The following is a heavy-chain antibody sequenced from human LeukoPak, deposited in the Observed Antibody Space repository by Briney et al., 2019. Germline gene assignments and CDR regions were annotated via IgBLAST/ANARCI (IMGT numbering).Heavy chain of an antibody. Sequence: GGSLRLSCVVSGFNSEDHAMHWVRQAPGKGLEWVSGIYWSSSGTGYADSVKGRFTVSRDSAKNSLYLQMNSLRPEDTAVYYCARGPSSNWSGLDFWGQGTLLTVSS. CDR3: ARGPSSNWSGLDF. CDR2: IYWSSSGT. D-gene: IGHD6-13*01. J-gene: IGHJ4*02. CDR1: GFNSEDHA. V-gene: IGHV3-9*02.